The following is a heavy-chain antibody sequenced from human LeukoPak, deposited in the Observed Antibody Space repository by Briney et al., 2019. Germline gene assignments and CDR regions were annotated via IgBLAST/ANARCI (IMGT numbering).Heavy chain of an antibody. CDR1: GFTFSSYA. CDR2: ISGSGGST. Sequence: GGSLRLSCAASGFTFSSYAMSWVRQAPGKGLEWVSAISGSGGSTYYADSVKGRFTISRDNSKNTLYLQMNSLRAEDTAVYYCAKSLSRAYYYDSSGYYLDYWGQETLVTVSS. V-gene: IGHV3-23*01. D-gene: IGHD3-22*01. CDR3: AKSLSRAYYYDSSGYYLDY. J-gene: IGHJ4*02.